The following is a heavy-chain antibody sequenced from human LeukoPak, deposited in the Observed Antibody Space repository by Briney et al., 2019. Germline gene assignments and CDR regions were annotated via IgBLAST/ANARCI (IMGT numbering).Heavy chain of an antibody. CDR2: IRNLAYGGAI. D-gene: IGHD1-26*01. V-gene: IGHV3-49*04. Sequence: GGSLRLSCTGSGFNFGDYAMSWVRQAPGKGLEWVGFIRNLAYGGAIVYAASVKGRFIISRDDSRSIAYLQMSGLTADDTAVYYCARGQKSDGNAFPYYYYGMDVWGQGTTVTVSS. CDR1: GFNFGDYA. CDR3: ARGQKSDGNAFPYYYYGMDV. J-gene: IGHJ6*02.